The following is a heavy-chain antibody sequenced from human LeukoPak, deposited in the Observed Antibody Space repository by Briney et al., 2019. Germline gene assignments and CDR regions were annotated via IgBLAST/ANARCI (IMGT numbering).Heavy chain of an antibody. J-gene: IGHJ4*02. CDR1: GGSISSGGYY. Sequence: SETLSLTCTVSGGSISSGGYYWSWIRQHPGKGLEWIGYIYYSGSTYYNPSLKSRVTISVDTSKNQFSLKLSSVTAADTAVYYCARGGLRFLEWFSDTENYFDYWGQGTLVTVSS. V-gene: IGHV4-31*03. CDR2: IYYSGST. D-gene: IGHD3-3*01. CDR3: ARGGLRFLEWFSDTENYFDY.